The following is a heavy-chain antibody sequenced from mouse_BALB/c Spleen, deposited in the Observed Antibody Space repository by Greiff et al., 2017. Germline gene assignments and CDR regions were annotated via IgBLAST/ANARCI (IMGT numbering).Heavy chain of an antibody. D-gene: IGHD1-1*01. CDR3: VRHPHYYYGSSSAMDY. CDR2: IRSKSNNYAT. V-gene: IGHV10-1*02. CDR1: GFTFNTYA. Sequence: EVQRVESGGGLVQPKGSLKLSCAASGFTFNTYAMNWVRQAPGKGLEWVARIRSKSNNYATYYADSVKDRFTISRDDSQSMLYLQMNNLKTEDTAMYYCVRHPHYYYGSSSAMDYWGQGTSVTVSS. J-gene: IGHJ4*01.